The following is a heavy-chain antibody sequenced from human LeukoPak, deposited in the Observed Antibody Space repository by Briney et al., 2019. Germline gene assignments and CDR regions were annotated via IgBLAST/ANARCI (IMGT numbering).Heavy chain of an antibody. D-gene: IGHD3-10*01. Sequence: SETLSLTCTVSGGSISSYYWSWLRQPAGKGLEWIGRIYTSGSTNYNPSLKSRVTMSVDTSKNQFSLKLSSVTAEDTAVYYCARGGYGSGSYDDYWGQGTLVTVSS. CDR2: IYTSGST. V-gene: IGHV4-4*07. CDR3: ARGGYGSGSYDDY. CDR1: GGSISSYY. J-gene: IGHJ4*02.